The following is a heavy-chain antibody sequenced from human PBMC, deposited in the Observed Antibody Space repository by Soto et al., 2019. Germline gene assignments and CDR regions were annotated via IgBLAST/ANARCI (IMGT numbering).Heavy chain of an antibody. CDR1: GFTFGDYA. CDR2: IRSKAYGGTT. D-gene: IGHD3-3*01. V-gene: IGHV3-49*04. Sequence: GSLRLSCAASGFTFGDYAMSWVRQAPGKGLEWVGFIRSKAYGGTTEYAASVKGRFTISRDDSKSIAYLQMNSLKTEDTAVYYCTRDYDFWSGYPDAFDIWGQGTMVTVSS. CDR3: TRDYDFWSGYPDAFDI. J-gene: IGHJ3*02.